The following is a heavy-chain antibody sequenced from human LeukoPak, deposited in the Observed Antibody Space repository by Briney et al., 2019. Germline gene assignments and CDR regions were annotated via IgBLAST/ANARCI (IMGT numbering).Heavy chain of an antibody. CDR3: ARDLRTVTVAGLGVFDI. CDR1: GYTFTTYY. D-gene: IGHD6-19*01. Sequence: PEASVKVSCKASGYTFTTYYIHWVRQAPGQGLEWMGVIDPTSGKTNYAQKFQGRVTMNRDMSTSTIYLELTSLRSGDTAFYYCARDLRTVTVAGLGVFDIWGQGTIVSVSS. J-gene: IGHJ3*02. CDR2: IDPTSGKT. V-gene: IGHV1-46*01.